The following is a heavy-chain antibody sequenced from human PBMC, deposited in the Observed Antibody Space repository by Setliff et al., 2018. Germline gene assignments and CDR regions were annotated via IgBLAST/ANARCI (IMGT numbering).Heavy chain of an antibody. J-gene: IGHJ4*02. CDR2: ISPYNGDT. CDR3: ARGSRGFDY. CDR1: GYTFNTFG. Sequence: ASVKVSCKTSGYTFNTFGISWVRRAPGQGLDWMGWISPYNGDTKSAQKFQGRVTMTIDTSASTAYMELSSLTSEDTAVYFCARGSRGFDYWGQGALVTVSS. V-gene: IGHV1-18*01.